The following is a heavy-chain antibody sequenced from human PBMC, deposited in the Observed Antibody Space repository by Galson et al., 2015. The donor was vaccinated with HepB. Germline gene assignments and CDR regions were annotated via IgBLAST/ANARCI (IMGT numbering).Heavy chain of an antibody. CDR3: ARDPKLRYFDWLSTGLDY. J-gene: IGHJ4*02. CDR1: GFTFSKYG. CDR2: IWTNGNNK. Sequence: SLRLSCAASGFTFSKYGMHWVRQTPGKGLEWVAVIWTNGNNKYYVDSVKGRFTISRDNSKNTLYLQMNSLRAEDTAVYYCARDPKLRYFDWLSTGLDYWGQGTLVTVSS. V-gene: IGHV3-33*01. D-gene: IGHD3-9*01.